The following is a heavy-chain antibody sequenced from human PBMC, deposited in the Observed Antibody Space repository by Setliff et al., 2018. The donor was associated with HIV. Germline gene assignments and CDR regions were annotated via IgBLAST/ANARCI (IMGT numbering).Heavy chain of an antibody. CDR1: GDSIGTYY. CDR3: ARGVNFDY. J-gene: IGHJ4*02. Sequence: LSLTCTVSGDSIGTYYWSWIRQPPGKGLEWIGYIYIYNSGSTNYNPSLTSRVTISADTSRNQFSLKLTSVTAADTAIYYCARGVNFDYWGQGTQVTVSS. D-gene: IGHD3-3*01. CDR2: IYIYNSGST. V-gene: IGHV4-59*01.